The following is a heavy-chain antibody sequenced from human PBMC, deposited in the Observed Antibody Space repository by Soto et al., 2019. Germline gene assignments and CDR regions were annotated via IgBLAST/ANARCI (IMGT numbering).Heavy chain of an antibody. Sequence: SETLSLTCAVSGGSISSSNWWSWVRQPPGKGLEWIGEIYHSGSTNYNPSLKSRVTISVDKSKNQFSLKLSSVTAADTAVYYCARGSPTLSSSKRAFDIWGQGTMVTVSS. CDR1: GGSISSSNW. CDR2: IYHSGST. V-gene: IGHV4-4*02. J-gene: IGHJ3*02. D-gene: IGHD4-4*01. CDR3: ARGSPTLSSSKRAFDI.